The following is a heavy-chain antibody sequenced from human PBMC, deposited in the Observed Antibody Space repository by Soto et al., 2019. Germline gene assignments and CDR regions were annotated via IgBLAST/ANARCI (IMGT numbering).Heavy chain of an antibody. D-gene: IGHD6-19*01. V-gene: IGHV3-30-3*01. J-gene: IGHJ4*02. Sequence: QVQLVESGGGVVQPGRSLRLSCAASGFTFSSYAMHWVRQAPGKGLEWVAVISYDGSNKYYADSVKGRFTISRDNSKNTLDLQMNSLRAEDTAVYYCARGVGEAVAGTGDYWGQGPLVTVSS. CDR1: GFTFSSYA. CDR3: ARGVGEAVAGTGDY. CDR2: ISYDGSNK.